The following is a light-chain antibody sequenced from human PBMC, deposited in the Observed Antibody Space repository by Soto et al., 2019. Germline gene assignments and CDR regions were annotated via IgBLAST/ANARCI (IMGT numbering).Light chain of an antibody. CDR2: SAS. J-gene: IGKJ4*02. CDR3: QQLTGYQLA. CDR1: QGMSTY. V-gene: IGKV1-9*01. Sequence: DIQLTQSPSFLSASVGDTVTITCRASQGMSTYLAWYQQKPGKVPKLLIRSASTLQSGVPTRLSGGGSGTEFALTISTLQPDDSGSYYCQQLTGYQLACGGGINVEI.